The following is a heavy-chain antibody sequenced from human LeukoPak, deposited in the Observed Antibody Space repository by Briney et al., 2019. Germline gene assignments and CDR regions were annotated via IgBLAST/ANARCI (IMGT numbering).Heavy chain of an antibody. CDR1: GFTFSSYE. CDR3: ARAGVIAAATLDY. CDR2: ISSSGSTI. Sequence: AGGSLRLSCAASGFTFSSYEMNWVRQAPGKGLEWASYISSSGSTIYYADSVKGRFTISRDNAKNSLYLQMNSLRAEDTAVYYCARAGVIAAATLDYWGQGTLVTVSS. J-gene: IGHJ4*02. V-gene: IGHV3-48*03. D-gene: IGHD6-13*01.